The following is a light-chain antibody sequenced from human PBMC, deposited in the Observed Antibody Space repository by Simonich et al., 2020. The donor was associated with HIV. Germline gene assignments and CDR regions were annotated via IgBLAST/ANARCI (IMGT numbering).Light chain of an antibody. CDR3: QQYNNWPSPFT. Sequence: IVMTQSPATLSVSPGERATLSCRASTGIASNLAWYQQKPGQAPRLLIYGASSRATGVPARFSGSVFGTEFSLTISSMQSEDFAVYYCQQYNNWPSPFTFGPGTKVDIK. CDR1: TGIASN. CDR2: GAS. V-gene: IGKV3-15*01. J-gene: IGKJ3*01.